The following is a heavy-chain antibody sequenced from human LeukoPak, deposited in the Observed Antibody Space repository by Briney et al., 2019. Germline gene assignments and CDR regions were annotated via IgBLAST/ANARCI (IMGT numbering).Heavy chain of an antibody. V-gene: IGHV3-48*03. CDR1: GFTFSSYE. CDR3: ARESFTFGGVIAPDFDY. Sequence: GGSLELSCAASGFTFSSYEMNWVRQAPGKGLEWASYISSSGSTIYYAESVKGRFTISRDNAKNSLYLQMNSLRAEDTAVYYCARESFTFGGVIAPDFDYWGQGTLVTVSS. D-gene: IGHD3-16*02. CDR2: ISSSGSTI. J-gene: IGHJ4*02.